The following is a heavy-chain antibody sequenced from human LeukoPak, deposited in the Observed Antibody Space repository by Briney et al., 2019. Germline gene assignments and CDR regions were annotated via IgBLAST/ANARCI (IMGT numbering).Heavy chain of an antibody. Sequence: PGGSLRLSCSASGFTFSSYAMHSVRQAPRGGVEYVSRIGSNGVSISYADSAKGRFTISRDNSKSTLYRQMSSRRDEDTALYYCVKGDSSYVAVWGQGTLVTVSS. V-gene: IGHV3-64D*08. D-gene: IGHD3-22*01. CDR3: VKGDSSYVAV. CDR1: GFTFSSYA. J-gene: IGHJ4*02. CDR2: IGSNGVSI.